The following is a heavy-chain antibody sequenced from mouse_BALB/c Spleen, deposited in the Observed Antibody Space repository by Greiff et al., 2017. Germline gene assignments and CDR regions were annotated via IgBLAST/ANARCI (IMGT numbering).Heavy chain of an antibody. CDR2: ISSGGSYT. V-gene: IGHV5-9-3*01. CDR1: GFTFSSYA. D-gene: IGHD2-4*01. CDR3: ASSTMILDY. Sequence: DVKLVESGGGLVKPGGSLKLSCAASGFTFSSYAMSWVRQTPEKRLEWVATISSGGSYTYYPDSVKGRFTISRDNAKNTLYLQMSSLRSEDTAMYYCASSTMILDYWGQGTTLTVSS. J-gene: IGHJ2*01.